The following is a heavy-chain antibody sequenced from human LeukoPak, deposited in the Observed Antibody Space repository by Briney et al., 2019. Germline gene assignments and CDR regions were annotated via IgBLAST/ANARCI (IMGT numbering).Heavy chain of an antibody. D-gene: IGHD2-21*01. Sequence: GGSLRLSCAASGFTFSSYAMSWVRQAPGKGLEWVSAISGSGGSTYYADSVKGRFTISRDNAKNTLDLQMNSLRAEDTAVYHCAKEGEDYYYSYMDVWGKGTTVTVSS. CDR1: GFTFSSYA. CDR3: AKEGEDYYYSYMDV. J-gene: IGHJ6*03. V-gene: IGHV3-23*01. CDR2: ISGSGGST.